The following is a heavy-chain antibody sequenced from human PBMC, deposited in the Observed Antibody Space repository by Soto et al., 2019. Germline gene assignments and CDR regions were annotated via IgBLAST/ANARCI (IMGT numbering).Heavy chain of an antibody. Sequence: GGSLRLSCAASEFTFSGYAMHWVRQAPGKGLEWVSYISSTGSTIYYADSVKGRFTISRDNAKNSLYLQMNSLRAEDTAVYYCATFGYSTNWIAHWGQGTLVTVSS. CDR1: EFTFSGYA. D-gene: IGHD6-13*01. CDR2: ISSTGSTI. J-gene: IGHJ5*02. CDR3: ATFGYSTNWIAH. V-gene: IGHV3-48*01.